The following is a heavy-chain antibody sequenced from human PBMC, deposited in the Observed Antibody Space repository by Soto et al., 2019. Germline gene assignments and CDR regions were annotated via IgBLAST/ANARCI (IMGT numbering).Heavy chain of an antibody. CDR1: GDSIISSDFY. CDR2: IFYLGSS. V-gene: IGHV4-39*01. Sequence: SETLSLTCTVSGDSIISSDFYWGWVRQPPGKGLEWIGSIFYLGSSYYNPSLKSRVTMSVDTSKNQFSLRLRSVTAADTALYFCARHSLALRKNNWFDPWGQGIMVSAPQ. CDR3: ARHSLALRKNNWFDP. J-gene: IGHJ5*02. D-gene: IGHD3-3*02.